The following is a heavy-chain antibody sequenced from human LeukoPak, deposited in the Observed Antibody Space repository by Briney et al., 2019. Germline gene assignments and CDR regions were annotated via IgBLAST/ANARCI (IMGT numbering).Heavy chain of an antibody. CDR2: ISTYSSYI. J-gene: IGHJ5*02. CDR3: ARALVGATPGHWFDP. Sequence: KSGGSLRLSCAASGFTFSSYAMNWVRQAPGKGLEWVASISTYSSYIYYADSVKGRFTISGDNAKNSLYLQMNSLRDEDTAVYYCARALVGATPGHWFDPWGQGTLVTVSS. V-gene: IGHV3-21*01. CDR1: GFTFSSYA. D-gene: IGHD1-26*01.